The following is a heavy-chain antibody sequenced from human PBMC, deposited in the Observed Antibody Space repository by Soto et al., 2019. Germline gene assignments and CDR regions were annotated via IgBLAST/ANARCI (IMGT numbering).Heavy chain of an antibody. CDR1: GGTFSSYA. J-gene: IGHJ6*02. V-gene: IGHV1-69*13. CDR2: IIPIFGTA. D-gene: IGHD2-15*01. CDR3: AREMVCSGGSCSSGGMDV. Sequence: GASVKVSCKASGGTFSSYAISWVRQAPGQGLEWMGGIIPIFGTANYAQKFQGRVTITADESTSTAYMELSSLRSEDTAVYYCAREMVCSGGSCSSGGMDVWGQGTTVTVSS.